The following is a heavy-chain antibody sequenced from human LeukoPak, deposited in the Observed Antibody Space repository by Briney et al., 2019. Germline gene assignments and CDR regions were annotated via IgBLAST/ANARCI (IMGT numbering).Heavy chain of an antibody. Sequence: GESLKISCKGSGYSFTSYWIGWVRQMPGKSLEWMGIIYPGDSDTSYSPSFQGQVTISADKSISTAYLQWSSLTASDTAMYYCARQTYSSSAFDIWGQGTMVTVSS. V-gene: IGHV5-51*01. CDR2: IYPGDSDT. CDR1: GYSFTSYW. D-gene: IGHD6-6*01. J-gene: IGHJ3*02. CDR3: ARQTYSSSAFDI.